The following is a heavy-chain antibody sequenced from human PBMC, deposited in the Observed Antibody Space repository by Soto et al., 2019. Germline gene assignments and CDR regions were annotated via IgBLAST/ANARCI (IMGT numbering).Heavy chain of an antibody. CDR1: GGTFSSYA. D-gene: IGHD4-17*01. CDR2: IIPIFGTA. V-gene: IGHV1-69*12. CDR3: ARRRGVTTPFSFYYYYYGMDV. J-gene: IGHJ6*02. Sequence: QVQLVQSGAEVKKPGSSVKVSCKASGGTFSSYAISWVRQAPGQGLEWMGGIIPIFGTANYAQKFQGRVTITADESTSRADRGLSSLRSEDTAVYYCARRRGVTTPFSFYYYYYGMDVWGQGTTVTVSS.